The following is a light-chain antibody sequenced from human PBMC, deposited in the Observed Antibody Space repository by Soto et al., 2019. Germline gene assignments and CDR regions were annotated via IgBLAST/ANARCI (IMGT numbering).Light chain of an antibody. CDR2: VAS. V-gene: IGKV1-39*01. Sequence: DIPMTQSLSSLSASVGDTVTITCRASQSISNSLSWYQQKPGKAPKFLIYVASTLQRGVPSRFSGSGSGTDFTLTISSLQPEDVATYYCQLTFSPPYTFGQGTKLEIK. CDR3: QLTFSPPYT. CDR1: QSISNS. J-gene: IGKJ2*01.